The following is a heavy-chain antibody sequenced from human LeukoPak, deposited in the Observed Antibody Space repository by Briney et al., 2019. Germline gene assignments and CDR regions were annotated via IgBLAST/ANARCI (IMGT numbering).Heavy chain of an antibody. CDR2: IRYDGSNK. CDR1: GFTFSSYG. J-gene: IGHJ4*02. V-gene: IGHV3-30*02. Sequence: GGSLRLSCAASGFTFSSYGMHWVRQAPGKGLEWVAFIRYDGSNKYYADSVKGRFTISRDNSKNTLYLQMNSLRAEDTAAYHCAKDFRIVGATPGYWGQGTLVTVSS. D-gene: IGHD1-26*01. CDR3: AKDFRIVGATPGY.